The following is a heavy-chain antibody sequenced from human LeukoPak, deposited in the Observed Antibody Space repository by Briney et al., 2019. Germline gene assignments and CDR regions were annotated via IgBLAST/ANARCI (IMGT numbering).Heavy chain of an antibody. J-gene: IGHJ4*02. V-gene: IGHV1-2*02. CDR2: INPNSGGT. CDR1: GYTFTGYY. CDR3: ARDGRIAVAGSRRSDY. Sequence: ASVKVSCKASGYTFTGYYMHWVRQAPGQGLEWMGWINPNSGGTNYAQKFQGRVTMTRDTSISTAYMELSRLRSDDTAVYYCARDGRIAVAGSRRSDYWGQGTLVTASS. D-gene: IGHD6-19*01.